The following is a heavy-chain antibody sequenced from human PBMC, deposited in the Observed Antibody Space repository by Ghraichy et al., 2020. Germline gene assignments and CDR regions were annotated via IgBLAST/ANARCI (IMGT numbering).Heavy chain of an antibody. Sequence: SETLSLTCTVSGGSISSSTYYWGWIRQPPGKGLEWIGSTYYSGSTYYNPSLKSRVTMSVDTSKNQFSLNLSSVTAADTAVYYCARRRGGCSGGSCYSYFDYLGQGTLFTVSS. J-gene: IGHJ4*02. CDR1: GGSISSSTYY. CDR2: TYYSGST. D-gene: IGHD2-15*01. CDR3: ARRRGGCSGGSCYSYFDY. V-gene: IGHV4-39*01.